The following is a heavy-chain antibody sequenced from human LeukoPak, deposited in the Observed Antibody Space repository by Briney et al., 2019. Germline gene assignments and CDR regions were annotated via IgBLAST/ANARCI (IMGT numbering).Heavy chain of an antibody. V-gene: IGHV3-13*01. J-gene: IGHJ2*01. D-gene: IGHD1-26*01. Sequence: GGSLRLSCAPSGFTFSSYDMHWVRQATGKGLEWVSAIGTAGHTYYPGSVQGRFIISRENAKNYLYLQMNSLRAGDTAVYYCARGGILNWYFDLWGRGTLVTVSS. CDR3: ARGGILNWYFDL. CDR1: GFTFSSYD. CDR2: IGTAGHT.